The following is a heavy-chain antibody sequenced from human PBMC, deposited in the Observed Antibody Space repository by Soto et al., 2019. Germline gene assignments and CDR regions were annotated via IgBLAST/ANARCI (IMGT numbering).Heavy chain of an antibody. CDR3: AKRYGSGSYRDFNSYYGMDI. V-gene: IGHV3-23*01. CDR1: RFTFRNYG. J-gene: IGHJ6*02. D-gene: IGHD3-10*01. Sequence: PGGSLRLSCVASRFTFRNYGMSWVRQGPGKGLEWVSGISPTGEQRFYVDSVKGRFFISRDNSQNTLSLEMSNLRADDTAVYYCAKRYGSGSYRDFNSYYGMDIWGQGTSVTVSS. CDR2: ISPTGEQR.